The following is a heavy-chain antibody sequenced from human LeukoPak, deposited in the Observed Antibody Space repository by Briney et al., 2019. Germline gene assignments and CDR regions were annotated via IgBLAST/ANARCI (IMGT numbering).Heavy chain of an antibody. Sequence: SETLSLTCAVYGESFSGYYWSWVRQPPGKGLELVWDINNSGSTNYNPSLKSRVTISIDTSKNQFFLKLSSVNAADTAVYYCGRTQGEELLDAFDIWGQGTMVTVSS. CDR3: GRTQGEELLDAFDI. V-gene: IGHV4-34*01. J-gene: IGHJ3*02. D-gene: IGHD2-15*01. CDR2: INNSGST. CDR1: GESFSGYY.